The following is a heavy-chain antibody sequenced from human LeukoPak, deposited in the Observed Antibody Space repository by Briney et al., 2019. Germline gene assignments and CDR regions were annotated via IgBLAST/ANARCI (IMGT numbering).Heavy chain of an antibody. Sequence: GGSLRLSCAASGFTFSSYTMNWVRQAPGKGLEWVSYISSSSTTIYYADSVKGRFTISRDNAKNSLYLQMNSLRAEDTAVYYCARGGFGELFSSDYWGQGALVTVSS. CDR1: GFTFSSYT. J-gene: IGHJ4*02. V-gene: IGHV3-48*01. CDR2: ISSSSTTI. D-gene: IGHD3-10*01. CDR3: ARGGFGELFSSDY.